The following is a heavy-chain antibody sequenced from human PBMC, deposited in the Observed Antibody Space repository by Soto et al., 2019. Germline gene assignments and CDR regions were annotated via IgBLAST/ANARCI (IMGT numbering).Heavy chain of an antibody. CDR3: ARGNTHGYYYMDV. CDR2: FYYSGLT. Sequence: SETLSLTCAVSCASMNTYYWSWIRQPPGKGLEWIGYFYYSGLTNYNPSLKSRVTISLDTSKNQFSLKLSSVTAADTAVYFCARGNTHGYYYMDVWGRGTTVTVSS. J-gene: IGHJ6*03. CDR1: CASMNTYY. V-gene: IGHV4-59*08. D-gene: IGHD3-22*01.